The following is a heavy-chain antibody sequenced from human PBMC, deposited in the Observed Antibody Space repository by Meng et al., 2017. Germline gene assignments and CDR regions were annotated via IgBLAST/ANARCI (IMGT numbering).Heavy chain of an antibody. V-gene: IGHV4-61*02. CDR1: GGSISSGSYY. CDR2: IYTSGST. D-gene: IGHD6-13*01. CDR3: ARIIAAAGPLFDY. Sequence: LRLSCTVSGGSISSGSYYWSWIRQPAGKGLEWIGRIYTSGSTYYNPSLKSRVTISVDTSKNQFSLKLSSVTAADTAVYYCARIIAAAGPLFDYWGQGTLVTVSS. J-gene: IGHJ4*02.